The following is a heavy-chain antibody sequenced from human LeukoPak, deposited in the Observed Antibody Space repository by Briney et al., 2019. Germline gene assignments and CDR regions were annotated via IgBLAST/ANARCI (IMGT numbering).Heavy chain of an antibody. CDR2: INGRGDTP. Sequence: PGGSLRLSCAASRFTFNTYALIWVRQAPGKGLEWVSAINGRGDTPHYADSVKGRFTISRDNSKNTLYLQMNSLRAEDTAVYYCAKDVSMAYNWNDDGAFDIWGQGTMVTVSS. CDR3: AKDVSMAYNWNDDGAFDI. CDR1: RFTFNTYA. J-gene: IGHJ3*02. D-gene: IGHD1-20*01. V-gene: IGHV3-23*01.